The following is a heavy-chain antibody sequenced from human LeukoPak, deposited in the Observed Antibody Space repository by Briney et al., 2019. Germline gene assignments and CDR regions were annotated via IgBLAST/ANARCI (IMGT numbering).Heavy chain of an antibody. CDR2: IRYDGSNK. D-gene: IGHD3/OR15-3a*01. CDR3: AKMSTGYYTGAFDI. V-gene: IGHV3-30*02. CDR1: GFTFSSYG. J-gene: IGHJ3*02. Sequence: GGPLRLSCAASGFTFSSYGMHWVRQAPGKGLEWVAFIRYDGSNKYYADSVKGRFTISRDNSKNTLYLQMNSLRAEDTAVYYCAKMSTGYYTGAFDIWGQGTMVTVSS.